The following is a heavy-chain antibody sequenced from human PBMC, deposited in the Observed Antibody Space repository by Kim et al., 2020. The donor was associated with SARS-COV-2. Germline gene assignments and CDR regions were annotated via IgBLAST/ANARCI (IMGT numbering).Heavy chain of an antibody. CDR3: ARRVPYYYYDSSGYFDY. CDR1: SGSISSNSYF. CDR2: IYYSGST. V-gene: IGHV4-39*01. D-gene: IGHD3-22*01. Sequence: SQTLSLTCTVSSGSISSNSYFWGWIRQPPGQGLEWIGTIYYSGSTYYNPSLKSRVTISVDTSKNQFSLKLSSLTAADTAVYYCARRVPYYYYDSSGYFDY. J-gene: IGHJ4*01.